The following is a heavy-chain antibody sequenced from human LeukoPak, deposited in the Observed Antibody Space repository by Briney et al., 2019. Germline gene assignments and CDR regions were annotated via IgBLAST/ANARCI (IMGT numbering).Heavy chain of an antibody. CDR2: IYYSGST. CDR3: ARDDVGIAAAGGIY. CDR1: GGSISSNSYY. D-gene: IGHD6-13*01. J-gene: IGHJ4*02. Sequence: SETLSLTCSVSGGSISSNSYYWDWIRQPPGKGLEWIGSIYYSGSTYYNPSLKSRVTISLDTSKNHFSLKLSSVTAADTAVYYCARDDVGIAAAGGIYWGQGTLVTVSS. V-gene: IGHV4-39*02.